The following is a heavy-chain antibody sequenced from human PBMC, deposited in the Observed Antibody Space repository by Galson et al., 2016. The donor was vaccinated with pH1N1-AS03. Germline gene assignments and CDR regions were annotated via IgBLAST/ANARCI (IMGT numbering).Heavy chain of an antibody. CDR3: ARDRHYDTSGRFYYESEH. CDR1: GGTFSNYA. J-gene: IGHJ4*02. CDR2: IHPIFGTP. D-gene: IGHD3-22*01. V-gene: IGHV1-69*13. Sequence: SVKVSCKASGGTFSNYAISWMRQAPGQGLEWMGGIHPIFGTPSYAQKFRGRLTITADHSRSAAYMELTSLTSEDTAIYYCARDRHYDTSGRFYYESEHWGQGTLVIVSS.